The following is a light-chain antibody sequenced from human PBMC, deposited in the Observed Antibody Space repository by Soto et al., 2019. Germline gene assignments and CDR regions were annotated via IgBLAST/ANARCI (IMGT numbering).Light chain of an antibody. V-gene: IGKV3-15*01. CDR3: QQYYNWPPYT. CDR1: QSVNNN. J-gene: IGKJ2*01. Sequence: EIVMTQSPATLSVSPGERATLSCRASQSVNNNLAWYQQKPGQAPRLLIYGPSTRATGIPARFSGSGSGTEFTLIISSAQSEDSAVYYCQQYYNWPPYTFGQGTKLDI. CDR2: GPS.